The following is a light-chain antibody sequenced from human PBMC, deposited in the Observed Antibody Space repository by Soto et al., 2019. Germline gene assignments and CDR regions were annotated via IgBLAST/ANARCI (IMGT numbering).Light chain of an antibody. J-gene: IGKJ4*01. CDR1: QGISSY. Sequence: ALRMTQSPSSLSASTGDRVTITCRASQGISSYLAWYQQKPGKAPKLLIYAASTLQSGVPSRFSGSGSGTDFTLTISSLQSEDFAVYYCQQYNDWPLTFGGGTKVDIK. CDR3: QQYNDWPLT. CDR2: AAS. V-gene: IGKV1-8*01.